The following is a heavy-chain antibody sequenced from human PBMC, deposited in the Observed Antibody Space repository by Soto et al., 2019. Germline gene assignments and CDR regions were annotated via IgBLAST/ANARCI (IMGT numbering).Heavy chain of an antibody. CDR1: GSTFTDFT. V-gene: IGHV3-23*01. CDR2: ISGDGLST. CDR3: ARRPDAFDI. J-gene: IGHJ3*02. Sequence: AEGSLRLSCAGSGSTFTDFTMTWVRQAPGKGLEWVSAISGDGLSTYYAGSVKGRFTISRDNSKTTLYLQMNSLRAEDTAVYYCARRPDAFDIWGRGTMVTVSS.